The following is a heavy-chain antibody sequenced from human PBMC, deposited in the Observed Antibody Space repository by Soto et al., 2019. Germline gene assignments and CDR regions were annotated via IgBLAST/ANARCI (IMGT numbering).Heavy chain of an antibody. J-gene: IGHJ4*02. CDR3: ARSPGVFDY. Sequence: ASVKVSCKASGGTFSSLAISWVRQAPGQGLEWMGGLVPVFGTANYAQKFQGRVTITADTSTSTSYMELGSLRSEDTAVYYCARSPGVFDYWGQGTLVTVSS. CDR2: LVPVFGTA. V-gene: IGHV1-69*06. CDR1: GGTFSSLA. D-gene: IGHD3-10*01.